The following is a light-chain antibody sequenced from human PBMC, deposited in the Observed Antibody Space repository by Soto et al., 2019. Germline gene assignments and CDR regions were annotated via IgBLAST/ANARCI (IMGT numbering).Light chain of an antibody. J-gene: IGKJ1*01. Sequence: EVGLTQSPATMSLYPGEGATLSCRASQSVSTYLGWYQQKPGQAPRLLIFEASKRATGIPDRISGSGSGTDFTLTISSLEPEDFAVYYCKHYGYPQWTFGQGTTGDIK. CDR3: KHYGYPQWT. CDR2: EAS. CDR1: QSVSTY. V-gene: IGKV3-11*01.